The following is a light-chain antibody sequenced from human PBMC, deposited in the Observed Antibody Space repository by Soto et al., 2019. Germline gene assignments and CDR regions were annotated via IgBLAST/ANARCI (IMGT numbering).Light chain of an antibody. CDR1: SSDVGRYDR. J-gene: IGLJ3*02. V-gene: IGLV2-18*02. CDR2: EVS. Sequence: QSALTQPPSVSGSPGQSVTISCTGTSSDVGRYDRVSWYQQPPGTAPKLIIYEVSNRPSGVPDRFSGSKSGTTASLTISGLQAEAEDDYHCSSFTNSDTRVFGGGTKLTVL. CDR3: SSFTNSDTRV.